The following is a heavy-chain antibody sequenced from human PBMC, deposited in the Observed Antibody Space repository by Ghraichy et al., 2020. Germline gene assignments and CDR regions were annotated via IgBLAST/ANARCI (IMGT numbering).Heavy chain of an antibody. Sequence: GGSLRLSCAASGFTFSSYSMNWVRQAPGKGLEWVSSIRSSSSYIYYADSVKGRFTISRDNAKNSLYLQMNSLRAEDTAVYYCARDSPRFPLDYWGQGTLVTVSS. CDR2: IRSSSSYI. CDR3: ARDSPRFPLDY. V-gene: IGHV3-21*01. D-gene: IGHD3-3*01. CDR1: GFTFSSYS. J-gene: IGHJ4*02.